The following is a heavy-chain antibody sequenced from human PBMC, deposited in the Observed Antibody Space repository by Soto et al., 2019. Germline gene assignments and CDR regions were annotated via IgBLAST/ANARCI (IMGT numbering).Heavy chain of an antibody. CDR1: GFTVSINY. D-gene: IGHD4-17*01. CDR2: IYSGGST. V-gene: IGHV3-53*01. J-gene: IGHJ4*02. Sequence: GGSLRLSCAASGFTVSINYMRWVRQAPGKGLEWVSVIYSGGSTYYADSVEGRFTISRDNSKNTLYLQMNSLRAEDTAVYYCARSPSPGLPYYWGQGTLVTVSS. CDR3: ARSPSPGLPYY.